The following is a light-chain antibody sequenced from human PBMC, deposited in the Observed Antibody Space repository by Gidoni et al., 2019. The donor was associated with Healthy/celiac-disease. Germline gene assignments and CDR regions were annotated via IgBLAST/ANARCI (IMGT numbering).Light chain of an antibody. Sequence: EIFMTHSPATLSVSPGERATLSCRASQSVSSKLAWYQQKPGQAPRLLIYGASTRATGIPARFSGSGSGTEFTLTISSLQSEDFAVYYCQQYNNWPPRTFGGXTKVEIK. J-gene: IGKJ4*01. CDR2: GAS. V-gene: IGKV3-15*01. CDR1: QSVSSK. CDR3: QQYNNWPPRT.